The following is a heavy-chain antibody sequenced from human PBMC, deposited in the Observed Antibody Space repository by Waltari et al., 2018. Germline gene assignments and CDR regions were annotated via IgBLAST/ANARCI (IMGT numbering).Heavy chain of an antibody. V-gene: IGHV1-2*02. Sequence: QVQLVQSGAEVKKPGASVKVSCKASGYTFSAYSLHWVRQAPGQGLEWMGWISANGGATNYAQKFQGRVTMTRDTSISTAYMELSRLRSDDTATYYGARDVKWGYEDWGQGTLVTVSS. CDR3: ARDVKWGYED. J-gene: IGHJ4*02. D-gene: IGHD7-27*01. CDR2: ISANGGAT. CDR1: GYTFSAYS.